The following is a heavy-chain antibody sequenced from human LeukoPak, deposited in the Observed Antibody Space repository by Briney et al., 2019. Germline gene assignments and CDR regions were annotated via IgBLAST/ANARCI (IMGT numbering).Heavy chain of an antibody. V-gene: IGHV4-4*02. CDR1: GGSISSSNW. CDR2: INHSGST. Sequence: PSETLSLTCAMSGGSISSSNWWSWVRQSPGKGLEWIGEINHSGSTNYNPSLKSRVTISVDTSKNQFSLKLSSVTAADTAVYYCARGPTRVLKPPGIAVAGTRGYFDYWGQGTLVTVSS. D-gene: IGHD6-19*01. CDR3: ARGPTRVLKPPGIAVAGTRGYFDY. J-gene: IGHJ4*02.